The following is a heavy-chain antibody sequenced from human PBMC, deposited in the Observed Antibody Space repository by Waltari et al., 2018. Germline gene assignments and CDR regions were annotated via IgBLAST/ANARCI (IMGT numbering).Heavy chain of an antibody. V-gene: IGHV3-23*01. Sequence: EVQLLESGGGLVQPGGSLRLSCAASGFTFSSYAMSWVRQAPGKGLEWVSAISGSGGSTNYADSVKGRFTISRDNSKNTLYLQMNSLRAKDTAVYYCASQIAARKASVDYWGQGTLVTVSS. D-gene: IGHD6-6*01. CDR2: ISGSGGST. CDR1: GFTFSSYA. CDR3: ASQIAARKASVDY. J-gene: IGHJ4*02.